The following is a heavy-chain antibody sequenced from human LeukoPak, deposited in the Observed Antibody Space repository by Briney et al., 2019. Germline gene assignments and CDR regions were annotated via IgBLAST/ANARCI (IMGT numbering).Heavy chain of an antibody. Sequence: SETLSLTCAVYGGSFSGYYWSWIRQPPGKGLEWIGEINHSGSTNYNPSLKSRVTISVDTSKNQFSLKLSSVTAADTAVYYCARGDYGDPFYYYYGMDVWGQGTTVTVSS. J-gene: IGHJ6*02. CDR2: INHSGST. CDR1: GGSFSGYY. V-gene: IGHV4-34*01. CDR3: ARGDYGDPFYYYYGMDV. D-gene: IGHD4-17*01.